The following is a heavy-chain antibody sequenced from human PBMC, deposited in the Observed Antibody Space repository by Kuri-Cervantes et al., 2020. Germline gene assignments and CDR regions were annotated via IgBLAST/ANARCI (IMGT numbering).Heavy chain of an antibody. CDR2: ISGSRSYI. V-gene: IGHV3-21*01. Sequence: GESLKISCAASGFIFNSYVMNWVRQAPGKGLEWVSSISGSRSYIYYADSVKGRFTISRDNAKNSLYLQMNSLRAEDTAVYYCAKLHSNWHSFDYWGQGTLVTVSS. CDR1: GFIFNSYV. CDR3: AKLHSNWHSFDY. J-gene: IGHJ4*02. D-gene: IGHD6-13*01.